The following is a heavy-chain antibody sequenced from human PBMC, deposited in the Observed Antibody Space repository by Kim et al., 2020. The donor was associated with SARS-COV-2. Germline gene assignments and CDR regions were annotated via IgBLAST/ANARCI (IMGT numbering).Heavy chain of an antibody. CDR2: IYYSGST. Sequence: SETLSLTCTVSGGSISSSSYYWGWIRQPPGKGLEWIGSIYYSGSTYYNPSLKSRVTISVDTSKNQFSLKLSSVTAADTAVYYCAREGSIAAENWFDPWGQGTLVTVSS. V-gene: IGHV4-39*01. J-gene: IGHJ5*02. CDR1: GGSISSSSYY. D-gene: IGHD6-13*01. CDR3: AREGSIAAENWFDP.